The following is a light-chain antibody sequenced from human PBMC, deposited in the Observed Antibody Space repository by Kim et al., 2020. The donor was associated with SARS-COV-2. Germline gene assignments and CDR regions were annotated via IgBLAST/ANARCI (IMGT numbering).Light chain of an antibody. J-gene: IGKJ1*01. CDR2: AAA. V-gene: IGKV1-6*02. CDR3: LQDYNSPWT. Sequence: ASVGDRDTITCRASRGIRNDLSWYQQKPGKAPKLLIYAAASLQSGVPSRFSGSGSGTYFTLTISSLQPEDFATYYCLQDYNSPWTFGQGTKVDI. CDR1: RGIRND.